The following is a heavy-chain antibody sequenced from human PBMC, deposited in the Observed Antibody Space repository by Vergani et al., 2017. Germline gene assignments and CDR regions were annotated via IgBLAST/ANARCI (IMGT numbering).Heavy chain of an antibody. CDR3: AKAGLDGSGWAYFYY. Sequence: EVQLVESGGGLVPPGRSLRLPCAASGITFDDYAMHWVRQAPGKGLEWVSRISWNSDSIGYGNSVKGRFTISRNDAKKSLYLQMNSLKPEETALYYCAKAGLDGSGWAYFYYWGQGTLVTVSS. D-gene: IGHD6-19*01. CDR1: GITFDDYA. V-gene: IGHV3-9*01. CDR2: ISWNSDSI. J-gene: IGHJ4*02.